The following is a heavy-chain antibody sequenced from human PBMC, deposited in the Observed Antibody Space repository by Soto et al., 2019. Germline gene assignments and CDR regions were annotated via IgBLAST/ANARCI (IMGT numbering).Heavy chain of an antibody. J-gene: IGHJ4*02. V-gene: IGHV1-18*01. CDR2: ITAFNGNT. CDR1: GYTFTDYG. Sequence: ASVKVSCKASGYTFTDYGISWVRQAPGQGLQWMGWITAFNGNTKYAQQFQGRVTMTTDTSTSTAYMELRSLESDDTAVYYCARISQSDFWSGYYYFFGYWGQGTLVTVSS. D-gene: IGHD3-3*01. CDR3: ARISQSDFWSGYYYFFGY.